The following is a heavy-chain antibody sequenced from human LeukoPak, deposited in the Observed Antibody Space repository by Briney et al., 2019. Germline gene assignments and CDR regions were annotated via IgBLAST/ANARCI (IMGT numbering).Heavy chain of an antibody. D-gene: IGHD2-2*01. J-gene: IGHJ4*02. CDR1: GFTFSSYS. Sequence: GGSLRLSCAASGFTFSSYSMNWVRQAPGKGLEWVSSISSSSSYIYYADSVKGRFTISRDNAKNSLYLQMNSLRAEDTAVYYCARSLTPAALINPFGYWGQGTLVTVSS. V-gene: IGHV3-21*01. CDR3: ARSLTPAALINPFGY. CDR2: ISSSSSYI.